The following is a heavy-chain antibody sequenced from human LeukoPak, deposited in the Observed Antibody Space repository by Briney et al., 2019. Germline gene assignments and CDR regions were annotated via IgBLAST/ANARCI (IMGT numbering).Heavy chain of an antibody. V-gene: IGHV1-18*01. J-gene: IGHJ1*01. CDR3: ARDQILNYDILTGYYTQTSARYFQH. CDR2: ISAYNGNT. Sequence: ASVKVSCKASGYTFTSYGISWVRQATGQGLEWMGWISAYNGNTNYAQKLQGRVTMTTDTSTSTAYMELRSLRSDDTAVYYCARDQILNYDILTGYYTQTSARYFQHWGQGTLVTVSS. CDR1: GYTFTSYG. D-gene: IGHD3-9*01.